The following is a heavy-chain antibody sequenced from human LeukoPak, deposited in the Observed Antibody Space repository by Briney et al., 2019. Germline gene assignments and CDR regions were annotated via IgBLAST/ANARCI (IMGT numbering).Heavy chain of an antibody. CDR1: GGSISSSSYY. J-gene: IGHJ4*02. CDR2: IYYSGST. D-gene: IGHD3-3*01. CDR3: ARGRFLEWLSAYYFDY. V-gene: IGHV4-39*01. Sequence: SETLSLXCTVSGGSISSSSYYWGWIRQPPGKGLEWIGSIYYSGSTYYNPSLKSRVTISVDTSKNQFSLKLSSVTAADTAVYYCARGRFLEWLSAYYFDYWGQGTLVTVSS.